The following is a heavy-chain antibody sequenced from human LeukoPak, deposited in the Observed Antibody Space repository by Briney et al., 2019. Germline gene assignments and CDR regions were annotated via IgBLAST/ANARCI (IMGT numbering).Heavy chain of an antibody. D-gene: IGHD3-10*01. V-gene: IGHV3-48*03. Sequence: GGSLRLSCAASGFTFSSYEMNWVRQAPGKGLEWVSYISSSGSTIYYADSVKGRFTISRDNSKNTLYLQMNSLKTEDTAVYYCTTAGGEDAFDIWGQGTMVTVSS. CDR3: TTAGGEDAFDI. CDR1: GFTFSSYE. CDR2: ISSSGSTI. J-gene: IGHJ3*02.